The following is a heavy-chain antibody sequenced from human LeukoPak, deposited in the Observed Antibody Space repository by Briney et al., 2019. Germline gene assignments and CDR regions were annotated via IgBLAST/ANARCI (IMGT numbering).Heavy chain of an antibody. Sequence: GGSLRLSCAASGFTFSSYAMSWVRQAPGKGLEWVSAISGSGGSTYYADSVKGRFTISRDNSKNTLYLQMNSLRAEDTAVYYCAKDSGITMVRGVITTTEGMDYWGQGTLVTVSS. V-gene: IGHV3-23*01. CDR2: ISGSGGST. J-gene: IGHJ4*02. D-gene: IGHD3-10*01. CDR3: AKDSGITMVRGVITTTEGMDY. CDR1: GFTFSSYA.